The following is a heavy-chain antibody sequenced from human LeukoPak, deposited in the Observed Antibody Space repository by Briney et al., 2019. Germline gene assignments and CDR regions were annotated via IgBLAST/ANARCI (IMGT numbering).Heavy chain of an antibody. CDR2: INPNSGGT. CDR3: ARPIAARRRPGYYYMDV. CDR1: GYTFTGYY. D-gene: IGHD6-6*01. J-gene: IGHJ6*03. V-gene: IGHV1-2*02. Sequence: ASVKVSCKASGYTFTGYYMHWVRQAPGQGLEWMGWINPNSGGTNYAQKFQGRVTMTRDTSISTAYMELSRLRSDDTAVYYCARPIAARRRPGYYYMDVWGKGTTVTVSS.